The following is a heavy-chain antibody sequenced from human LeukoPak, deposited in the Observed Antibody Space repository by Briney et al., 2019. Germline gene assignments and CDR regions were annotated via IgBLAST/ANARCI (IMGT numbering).Heavy chain of an antibody. V-gene: IGHV3-23*01. CDR1: GFTFSSYA. CDR2: ISGSGGST. Sequence: GGSLRLSCAASGFTFSSYAMSWVRQAPGKGLEWVSAISGSGGSTYYADSVKGRFTISRDNSKNTLYLQMNSLRAEDTAVYYCAKASPKSFGELLYAIDYWGQGTLVTVSS. J-gene: IGHJ4*02. CDR3: AKASPKSFGELLYAIDY. D-gene: IGHD3-10*01.